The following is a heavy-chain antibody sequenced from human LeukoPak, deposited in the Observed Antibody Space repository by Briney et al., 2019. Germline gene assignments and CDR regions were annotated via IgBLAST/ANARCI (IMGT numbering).Heavy chain of an antibody. CDR2: ISSDGSDK. D-gene: IGHD4-23*01. CDR3: AKGSATTVVTIDY. V-gene: IGHV3-30*18. CDR1: GFTFSCYS. Sequence: GKSLRLSCAASGFTFSCYSMHWVRQAPGKGLEWVAVISSDGSDKYYADSVKGRFTISRDNSKNTMYLQMNSLRDEDTAVYYCAKGSATTVVTIDYWGQGTLVTVSS. J-gene: IGHJ4*02.